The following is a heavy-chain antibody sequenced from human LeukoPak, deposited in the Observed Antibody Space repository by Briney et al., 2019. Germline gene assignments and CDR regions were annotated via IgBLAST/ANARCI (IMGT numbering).Heavy chain of an antibody. Sequence: PGGSLRLSCAASGFTFSSYEMNWVRQAPGKGLEWVSYISSSGSTIYYADSVKGRFTISRDNAKNSLYLQMNSLRAEDTAVYYCARVPGNYYDSSGSYYFDYWGQGTLVTVSS. V-gene: IGHV3-48*03. CDR2: ISSSGSTI. CDR1: GFTFSSYE. CDR3: ARVPGNYYDSSGSYYFDY. J-gene: IGHJ4*02. D-gene: IGHD3-22*01.